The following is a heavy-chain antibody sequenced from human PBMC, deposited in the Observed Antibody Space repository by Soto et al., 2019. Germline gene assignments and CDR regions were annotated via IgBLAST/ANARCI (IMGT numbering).Heavy chain of an antibody. J-gene: IGHJ4*02. D-gene: IGHD1-1*01. CDR2: IRSKANSYAT. CDR1: GFTFSGSA. V-gene: IGHV3-73*01. Sequence: EVQLVESGGGLVQPGGSLKLSCAASGFTFSGSAMHWVRQASGKGLEWVGRIRSKANSYATAYAASVKGRFTISRDDSKNTAYLEMNRLKTEDTAVYYCTRLGRLGTAVDYWGQGTLVNVSS. CDR3: TRLGRLGTAVDY.